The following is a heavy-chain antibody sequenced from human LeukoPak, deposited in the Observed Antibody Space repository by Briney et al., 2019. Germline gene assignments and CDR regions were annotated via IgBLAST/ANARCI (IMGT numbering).Heavy chain of an antibody. CDR1: GSYW. D-gene: IGHD2/OR15-2a*01. CDR3: VSFYETY. CDR2: INSDGSWT. J-gene: IGHJ4*02. Sequence: GGSLRLSCAATGSYWMHWVRQAPGKGLVWVSHINSDGSWTSYADSVKGRFTISKDNAKNTVYLQMNNLRAEDTAVYYCVSFYETYWGRGTLVTVSS. V-gene: IGHV3-74*01.